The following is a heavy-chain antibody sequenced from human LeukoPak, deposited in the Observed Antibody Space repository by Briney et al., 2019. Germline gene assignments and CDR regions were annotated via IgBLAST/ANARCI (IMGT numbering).Heavy chain of an antibody. CDR2: INHSGST. D-gene: IGHD6-13*01. V-gene: IGHV4-34*01. CDR1: GGSFSGYY. Sequence: SETLSLTCAVYGGSFSGYYWSWIRQPPGKGLEWIGEINHSGSTNYNPSLKSRATISVDTSKNQFSLKLSSVTAADTAVYYCARDSSSSWYVGYYFDYWGQGTLVTVSS. J-gene: IGHJ4*02. CDR3: ARDSSSSWYVGYYFDY.